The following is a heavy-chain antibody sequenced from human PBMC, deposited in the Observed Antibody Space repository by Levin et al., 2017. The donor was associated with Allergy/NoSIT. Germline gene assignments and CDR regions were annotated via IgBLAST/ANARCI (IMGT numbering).Heavy chain of an antibody. J-gene: IGHJ4*02. CDR3: ARSDILDY. CDR1: GFTFSSYN. CDR2: SRSYI. V-gene: IGHV3-21*01. Sequence: PGGSLRLSCAASGFTFSSYNMNWVRQAPGKGLEWVASSRSYIYYADSVKGRFTISRDNAKNALYLQMNSLRAEDTAVYYCARSDILDYWGQGTLVTVSS.